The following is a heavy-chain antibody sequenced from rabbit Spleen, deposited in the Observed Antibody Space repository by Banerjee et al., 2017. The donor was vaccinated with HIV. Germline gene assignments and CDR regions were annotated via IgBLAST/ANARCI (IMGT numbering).Heavy chain of an antibody. CDR3: ARYYIFYGMDL. J-gene: IGHJ6*01. CDR1: GLDFSSYS. D-gene: IGHD4-1*01. V-gene: IGHV1S7*01. Sequence: QLEETGGGLVQPGGSLTLSCKTSGLDFSSYSMSWVRQAPGKGLEWIGAIYTGRGGTDYANWVNGRFTISSDNAQYTVDLQMNSLTAADTATYFCARYYIFYGMDLWGPGTLVTVS. CDR2: IYTGRGGT.